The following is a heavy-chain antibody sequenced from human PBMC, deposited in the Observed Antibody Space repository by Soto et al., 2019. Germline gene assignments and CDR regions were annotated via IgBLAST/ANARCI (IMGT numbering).Heavy chain of an antibody. CDR3: AKESPHHVIYDYIWGSYRSETLCYCDY. V-gene: IGHV3-30*18. Sequence: QVQLVESGGGVVQPGRSLRLSCAASGFTFSSYGMHWVRQAPGKGLEWVAVISYDGSNKYYADSGKGRFTISRDNFKNTLYLQMNSLGAEDTAVYYCAKESPHHVIYDYIWGSYRSETLCYCDYWGQGSLVTVSS. D-gene: IGHD3-16*02. J-gene: IGHJ4*02. CDR1: GFTFSSYG. CDR2: ISYDGSNK.